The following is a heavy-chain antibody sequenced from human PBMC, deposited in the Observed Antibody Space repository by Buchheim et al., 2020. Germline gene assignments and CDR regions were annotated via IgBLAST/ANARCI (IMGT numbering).Heavy chain of an antibody. CDR1: GFTFSSYG. CDR3: ARDEGYDILTGYRY. J-gene: IGHJ4*02. CDR2: IWYDGSNK. D-gene: IGHD3-9*01. Sequence: QVQLVESGGGVVQPGRSLRLSCAASGFTFSSYGMHWVRQAPGKGLEWVAVIWYDGSNKYYADSVKGRFTISRDNSKNTRYLQMNSLRAEDTAVYYCARDEGYDILTGYRYWGQGTL. V-gene: IGHV3-33*01.